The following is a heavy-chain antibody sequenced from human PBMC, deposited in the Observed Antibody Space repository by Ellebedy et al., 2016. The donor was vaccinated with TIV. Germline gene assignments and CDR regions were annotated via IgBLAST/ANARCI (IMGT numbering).Heavy chain of an antibody. CDR2: IYGGGNT. CDR3: ARDLGGQRLLQL. CDR1: GFSVNKDY. J-gene: IGHJ1*01. D-gene: IGHD6-25*01. V-gene: IGHV3-66*01. Sequence: PGGSLRLSCAASGFSVNKDYMSWVRQAPGKGLEWVSVIYGGGNTYYADSVKGRFTISRDSSKNTLYLQMNSLRAEDTAVYYCARDLGGQRLLQLWGQGTLVTVSS.